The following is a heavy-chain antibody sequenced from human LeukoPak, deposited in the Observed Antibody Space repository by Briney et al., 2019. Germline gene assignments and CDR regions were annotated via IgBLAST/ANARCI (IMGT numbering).Heavy chain of an antibody. Sequence: GGSLRLSCAASGFTFSSYAMHWVRQAPGKGLEWVAVISSDGNNKNYADSVKGRFTISRDNSKNTLYLQMNSLRAEDTAVYYCARDEYLWVVIQLGLFDYWGQGTLVTVSS. D-gene: IGHD2-2*01. CDR1: GFTFSSYA. CDR3: ARDEYLWVVIQLGLFDY. J-gene: IGHJ4*02. V-gene: IGHV3-30-3*01. CDR2: ISSDGNNK.